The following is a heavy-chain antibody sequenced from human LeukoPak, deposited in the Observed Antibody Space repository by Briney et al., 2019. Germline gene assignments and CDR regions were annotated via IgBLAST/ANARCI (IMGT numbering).Heavy chain of an antibody. CDR3: VRGGDGRRDAFDI. CDR2: IYYSGST. CDR1: GGSISSGDYY. J-gene: IGHJ3*02. V-gene: IGHV4-30-4*01. D-gene: IGHD2-21*02. Sequence: SETLSLTCTVSGGSISSGDYYWSWIRQPPGKGLEWIGYIYYSGSTYYNPSLKSRVTISVDTSKNQFSLKLSSVTAADTAVYYCVRGGDGRRDAFDIWGQGTMVTVSS.